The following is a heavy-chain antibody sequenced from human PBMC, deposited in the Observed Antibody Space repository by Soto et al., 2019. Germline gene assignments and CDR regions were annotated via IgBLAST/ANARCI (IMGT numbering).Heavy chain of an antibody. J-gene: IGHJ5*02. CDR2: IIPILGIA. D-gene: IGHD2-15*01. Sequence: QVQLVQSGAEVKKPGSSVKVSCKASGGTFSSYTISWVRQAPGQGLEWMGRIIPILGIANYAQKFQGRVTITADKSTSTAYMELSSLRSEDTAVYYCARVVGRSSGECFDPWGQGTLVTVSS. V-gene: IGHV1-69*02. CDR1: GGTFSSYT. CDR3: ARVVGRSSGECFDP.